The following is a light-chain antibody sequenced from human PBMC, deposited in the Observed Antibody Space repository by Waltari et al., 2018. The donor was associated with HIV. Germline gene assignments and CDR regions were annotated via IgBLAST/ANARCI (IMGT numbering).Light chain of an antibody. V-gene: IGKV1-39*01. CDR1: QNINRY. CDR3: QQSYNLPVT. J-gene: IGKJ4*01. CDR2: GAL. Sequence: DIQMTQSPSSLSASVWASVTISCRSSQNINRYLNWYQQKPGRAPQLLIYGALNLHTWAPRRCSARGSGTDFTLTITSLQPEDFSTYFCQQSYNLPVTFGGGTKVEV.